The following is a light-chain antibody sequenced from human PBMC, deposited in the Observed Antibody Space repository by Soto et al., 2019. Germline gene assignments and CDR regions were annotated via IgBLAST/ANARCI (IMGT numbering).Light chain of an antibody. V-gene: IGKV3-15*01. CDR3: QQYNVWPLT. Sequence: EIVMTQSPATLSVSPGERATLSCRASQSVSSNLAWYQQKPGQTPKLLIYVASTRATGIPARFSCSGSGTEFTLTISRLQSEDFAVYYCQQYNVWPLTFGGGTKVEFK. CDR2: VAS. CDR1: QSVSSN. J-gene: IGKJ4*01.